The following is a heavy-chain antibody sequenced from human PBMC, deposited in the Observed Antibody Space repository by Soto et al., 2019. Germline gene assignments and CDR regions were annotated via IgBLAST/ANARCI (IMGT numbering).Heavy chain of an antibody. CDR1: GYTFTSYA. V-gene: IGHV1-3*01. CDR3: ARASGRRNYYDSSGYYY. D-gene: IGHD3-22*01. CDR2: INAGNGNT. Sequence: GASVKVSCKASGYTFTSYAMHWVRQAPGQRLEWMGWINAGNGNTKYSQKFQGRVTITRDTSASTAYMELSSLRSEDTAVYYCARASGRRNYYDSSGYYYWGQGTLVTVSS. J-gene: IGHJ4*02.